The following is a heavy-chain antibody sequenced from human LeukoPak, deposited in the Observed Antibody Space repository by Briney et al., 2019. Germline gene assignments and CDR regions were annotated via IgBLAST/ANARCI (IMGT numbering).Heavy chain of an antibody. V-gene: IGHV1-2*02. J-gene: IGHJ4*02. Sequence: ASVKVSCKASGYTFTGYYMHWVRQAPGQGLEWMGWISPSSGGTNYSQKFQGRVTMTRDTSISTAYMELSRLRSDDTAVYYCARSGSTLYQLLVGYWGQGTLVTVSS. CDR2: ISPSSGGT. CDR3: ARSGSTLYQLLVGY. CDR1: GYTFTGYY. D-gene: IGHD2-2*01.